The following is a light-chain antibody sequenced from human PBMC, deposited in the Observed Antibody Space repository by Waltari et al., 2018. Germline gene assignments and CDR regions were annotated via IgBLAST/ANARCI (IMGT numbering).Light chain of an antibody. Sequence: ASLSCRASQSVFNYLAWYQQKPGQAPRLLIYDTSKRATGIPARFSGSGSGTDFTLTISNLEAEDFALYFCQQGSVLPLTFGGGTKVDIK. CDR3: QQGSVLPLT. J-gene: IGKJ4*01. CDR1: QSVFNY. V-gene: IGKV3-11*01. CDR2: DTS.